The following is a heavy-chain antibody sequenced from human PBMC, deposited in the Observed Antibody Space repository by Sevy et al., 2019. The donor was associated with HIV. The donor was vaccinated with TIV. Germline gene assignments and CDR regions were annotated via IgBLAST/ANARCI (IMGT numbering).Heavy chain of an antibody. CDR3: AREGNSSGYYWFDP. Sequence: GGSLRLSCAASGFTVSSNYMSWVRQAPGKGLEWVSVIYSGGSTYYADSVKGRFTISRANSKNTLYLQMNSLRAEDTAVYYCAREGNSSGYYWFDPWGQGTLVTVSS. V-gene: IGHV3-53*01. CDR1: GFTVSSNY. CDR2: IYSGGST. D-gene: IGHD3-22*01. J-gene: IGHJ5*02.